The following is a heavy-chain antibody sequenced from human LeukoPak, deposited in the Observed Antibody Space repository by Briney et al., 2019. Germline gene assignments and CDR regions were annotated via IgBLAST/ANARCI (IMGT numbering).Heavy chain of an antibody. D-gene: IGHD3-10*01. CDR1: GGSISSGSYY. V-gene: IGHV4-61*02. Sequence: SQTLSLTCTVSGGSISSGSYYWSWIRQPAGKGLEWIGRIYTSGSTNYNPSLKSRVTISVDTSKNQFSLKLSSVTAADTAVYYCARVGVYYYGSGSYYPWFDPWGQGTLVTVSS. CDR2: IYTSGST. CDR3: ARVGVYYYGSGSYYPWFDP. J-gene: IGHJ5*02.